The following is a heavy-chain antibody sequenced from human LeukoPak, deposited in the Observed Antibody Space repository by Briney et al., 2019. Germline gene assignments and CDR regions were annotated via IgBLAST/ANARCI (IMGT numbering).Heavy chain of an antibody. CDR1: GDSFTNNNYF. Sequence: PSETLSLTCTVSGDSFTNNNYFWGWIRQPPGKGLEWIGEISYSGNTYYNPSLKSRVTTSKDTSKNQFSLKLNSVTASETAVYYCARRSPLMAVVTAHYYDYWGPGTLVIVSS. CDR2: ISYSGNT. CDR3: ARRSPLMAVVTAHYYDY. V-gene: IGHV4-39*01. J-gene: IGHJ4*02. D-gene: IGHD2-21*02.